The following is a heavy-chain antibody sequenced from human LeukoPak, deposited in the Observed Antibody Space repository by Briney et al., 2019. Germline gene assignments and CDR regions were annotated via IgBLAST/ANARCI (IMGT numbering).Heavy chain of an antibody. D-gene: IGHD2-15*01. CDR3: ARDPDSLYY. J-gene: IGHJ4*02. V-gene: IGHV3-30-3*01. CDR1: GFTFSSYA. Sequence: GGSLRLSCAASGFTFSSYAMHWVRQAPGKGLEWVAVISYDGSNKYYADSVKGRFTISRDNSKNTLYLQMNSLRAEDTAVYYCARDPDSLYYWGQGTLVTVSS. CDR2: ISYDGSNK.